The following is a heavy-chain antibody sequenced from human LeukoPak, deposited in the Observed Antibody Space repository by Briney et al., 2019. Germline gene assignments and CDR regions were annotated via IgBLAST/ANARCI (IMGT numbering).Heavy chain of an antibody. J-gene: IGHJ3*02. CDR2: IYYSRST. D-gene: IGHD6-19*01. CDR3: ARLAVWAGTSYDVFHI. CDR1: GGSISSYY. V-gene: IGHV4-59*01. Sequence: SETLSLTCTVSGGSISSYYWGWIRQPPGKGLDWIGYIYYSRSTNYNPSLKSRVTISVDTSKNQFSLKLSSVTATDTAVYYCARLAVWAGTSYDVFHIWGQGTMVTVSS.